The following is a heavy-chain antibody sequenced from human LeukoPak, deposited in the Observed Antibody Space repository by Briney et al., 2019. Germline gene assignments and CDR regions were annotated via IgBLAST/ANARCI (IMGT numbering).Heavy chain of an antibody. V-gene: IGHV3-33*01. CDR2: IWSDGSSK. Sequence: PGGSLRLSCAASGFTFSNYGMHWVRQAPGKGLEWVAVIWSDGSSKHYADSVKGRFTISRDNSKNTLYLQMNSLRAEDTAVYYCARGQPPSYYDMDVWGQGTTVTVSS. D-gene: IGHD6-13*01. CDR3: ARGQPPSYYDMDV. J-gene: IGHJ6*02. CDR1: GFTFSNYG.